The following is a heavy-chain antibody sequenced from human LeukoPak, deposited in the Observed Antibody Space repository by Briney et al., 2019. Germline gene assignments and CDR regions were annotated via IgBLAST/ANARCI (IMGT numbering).Heavy chain of an antibody. CDR1: GFTFSDYW. V-gene: IGHV3-7*01. CDR2: IEQDGSDI. CDR3: ARVTAWGYFDY. J-gene: IGHJ4*02. D-gene: IGHD1-26*01. Sequence: GGSLRLSCAASGFTFSDYWMTWFRQAPEKGPERVASIEQDGSDIQYVDFVKGRFTISRDNGRNSVYLQMNSLRVEDTAVYYCARVTAWGYFDYWGQGTLVSVSS.